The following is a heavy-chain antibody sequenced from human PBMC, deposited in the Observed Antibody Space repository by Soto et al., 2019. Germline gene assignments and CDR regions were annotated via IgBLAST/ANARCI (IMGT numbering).Heavy chain of an antibody. J-gene: IGHJ6*02. D-gene: IGHD5-12*01. V-gene: IGHV4-30-2*06. CDR3: AREGTDGYNYLYYYGMDV. CDR2: ISHLETT. CDR1: GVTMSYGAYS. Sequence: PSETLSLTCSVSGVTMSYGAYSWNWIRQSPGKGLEWLGYISHLETTYYNPSFRSRLSLSIDRTRNQFFLSLSSMTAADKAVYYCAREGTDGYNYLYYYGMDVWGQGTTVTVSS.